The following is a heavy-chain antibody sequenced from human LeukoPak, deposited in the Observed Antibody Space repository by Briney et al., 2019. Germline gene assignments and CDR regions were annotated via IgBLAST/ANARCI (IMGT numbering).Heavy chain of an antibody. V-gene: IGHV1-2*02. CDR1: GYTFTGYY. J-gene: IGHJ2*01. CDR2: INPNSGGT. CDR3: ARGPQLRYFDWLTVGWYFDL. D-gene: IGHD3-9*01. Sequence: ASVKVSCKASGYTFTGYYMHWVRQAPGQGLEWMGWINPNSGGTNYAQKFQGRVTMTRDTSISTAYMELSRLRSDDTAVYYCARGPQLRYFDWLTVGWYFDLWGRGTLVTVSS.